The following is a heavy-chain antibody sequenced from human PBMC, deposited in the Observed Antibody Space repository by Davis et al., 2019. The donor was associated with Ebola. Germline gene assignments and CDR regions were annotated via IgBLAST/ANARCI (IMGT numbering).Heavy chain of an antibody. CDR1: GYTFTSYY. J-gene: IGHJ6*02. D-gene: IGHD6-6*01. CDR2: INPSGGST. CDR3: ARAGRSSSSQTHYYYGMDV. V-gene: IGHV1-46*01. Sequence: AASVKVSCKASGYTFTSYYMHWVRQAPGQGLEWMGIINPSGGSTSYAQKFQGRVTITADKSTSTAYMELSSLRSEDTAVYYCARAGRSSSSQTHYYYGMDVWGQGTTVTVSS.